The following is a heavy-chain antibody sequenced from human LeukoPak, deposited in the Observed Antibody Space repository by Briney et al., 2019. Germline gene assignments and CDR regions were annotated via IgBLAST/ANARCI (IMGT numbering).Heavy chain of an antibody. CDR3: ARKVIVAAREPYFDY. CDR1: GGSFSGYY. J-gene: IGHJ4*02. Sequence: SETLSLTCAVYGGSFSGYYWSWIRQPPGKGLEWIGEINQSGSINYNPSLKSRVTISVDTSKNQFSLKLSSVTAADTAVYYCARKVIVAAREPYFDYWGQGTLVTVSS. V-gene: IGHV4-34*01. D-gene: IGHD3-22*01. CDR2: INQSGSI.